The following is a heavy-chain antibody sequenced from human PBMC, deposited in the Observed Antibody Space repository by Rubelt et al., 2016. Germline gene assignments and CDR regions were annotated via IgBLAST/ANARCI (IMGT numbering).Heavy chain of an antibody. V-gene: IGHV1-8*01. CDR1: GYTFTSYD. D-gene: IGHD4-23*01. CDR3: ARGIPKTGGYSRDAVDL. J-gene: IGHJ3*01. CDR2: MNPNSGNT. Sequence: QVQLVQSGAEVKKPGASVKVSCKTSGYTFTSYDLNWVRQATGQGLEWMGWMNPNSGNTGFAQKFQGRVTMTRITSISTAYMELSSLGSEDTAVYYCARGIPKTGGYSRDAVDLWGQGTMVTVSS.